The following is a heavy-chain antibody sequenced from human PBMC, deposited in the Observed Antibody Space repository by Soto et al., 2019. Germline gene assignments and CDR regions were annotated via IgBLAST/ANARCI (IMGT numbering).Heavy chain of an antibody. J-gene: IGHJ4*02. CDR3: ATLRRYSGYSSGWFPPLPFDY. Sequence: GGSLRLSCAASGFTFSSYGMHWVRQAPGKGLEWVAVISYDGSNKYYADSVKGRFTISRDNSKNTLYLQMNSLRAEDTAVYYCATLRRYSGYSSGWFPPLPFDYWGQGTLVTVSS. D-gene: IGHD6-19*01. CDR1: GFTFSSYG. CDR2: ISYDGSNK. V-gene: IGHV3-30*03.